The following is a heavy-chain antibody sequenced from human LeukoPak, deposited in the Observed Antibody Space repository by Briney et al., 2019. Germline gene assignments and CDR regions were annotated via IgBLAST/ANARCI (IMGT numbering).Heavy chain of an antibody. Sequence: SETLSLTCAVYGGSFSGYYWSWIRQPPGKGLEWIGEINHSGSTNYNPSLKSRVTISVDTSENQFSLKLSSVTAADTAVYYCARVMVRGVARRFNWFDPWGQGTLVTVSS. J-gene: IGHJ5*02. D-gene: IGHD3-10*01. CDR2: INHSGST. CDR3: ARVMVRGVARRFNWFDP. CDR1: GGSFSGYY. V-gene: IGHV4-34*01.